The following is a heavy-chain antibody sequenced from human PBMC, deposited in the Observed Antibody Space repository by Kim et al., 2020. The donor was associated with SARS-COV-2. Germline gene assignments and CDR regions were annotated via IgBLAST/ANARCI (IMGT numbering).Heavy chain of an antibody. CDR2: YT. Sequence: YTNYADSVKGRFTISRDNVKNSLYLQMNSLRAEDTAVYYCARGGRRAFDIWGQGTMVTVSS. CDR3: ARGGRRAFDI. J-gene: IGHJ3*02. V-gene: IGHV3-11*05.